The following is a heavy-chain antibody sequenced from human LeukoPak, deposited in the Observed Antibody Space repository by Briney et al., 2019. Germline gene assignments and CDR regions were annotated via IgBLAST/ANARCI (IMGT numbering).Heavy chain of an antibody. D-gene: IGHD5-24*01. CDR1: GGTFSSYA. CDR3: ARSLPRDTISSWYFDL. CDR2: IIPIFGTA. V-gene: IGHV1-69*06. J-gene: IGHJ2*01. Sequence: SVKVSCKASGGTFSSYAISWVRQAPGQGLEWMGGIIPIFGTANYAQKFQGRVTITADKSTSTAYMELSSLRSEDTAVYYCARSLPRDTISSWYFDLWGRGTLVTVSS.